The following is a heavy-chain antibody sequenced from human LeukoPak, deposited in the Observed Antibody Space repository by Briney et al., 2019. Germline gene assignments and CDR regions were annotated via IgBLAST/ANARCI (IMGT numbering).Heavy chain of an antibody. V-gene: IGHV3-21*01. CDR1: GFTSSSYS. Sequence: GGSLRLSCAASGFTSSSYSMNWVRQAPGKGLEWVSSISSSSSYIYYADSVKGRFTISRDNAKNSLYLQMNSLRAEDTAVYYCARVRATKADFDYWGQGTLVTVSS. CDR3: ARVRATKADFDY. CDR2: ISSSSSYI. J-gene: IGHJ4*02. D-gene: IGHD1-26*01.